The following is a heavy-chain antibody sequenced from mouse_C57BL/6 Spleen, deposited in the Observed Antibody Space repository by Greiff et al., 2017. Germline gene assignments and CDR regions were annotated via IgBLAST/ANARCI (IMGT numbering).Heavy chain of an antibody. V-gene: IGHV5-16*01. CDR2: INYDGSST. D-gene: IGHD1-1*01. CDR3: ARDQGDYYGSSSYWYFDV. CDR1: GFTFSDYY. J-gene: IGHJ1*03. Sequence: EVKLVESEGGLVQPGSSMKLSCTASGFTFSDYYMAWVRQVPEKGLEWVANINYDGSSTSYLDSLKSRFIISRDNAKNILYLQMSSLKSEDTATYYCARDQGDYYGSSSYWYFDVWGTGTTVTVSS.